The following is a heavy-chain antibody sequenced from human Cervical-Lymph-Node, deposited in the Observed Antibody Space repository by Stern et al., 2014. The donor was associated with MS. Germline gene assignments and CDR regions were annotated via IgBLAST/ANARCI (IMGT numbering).Heavy chain of an antibody. CDR3: ARTYVRAFDY. J-gene: IGHJ4*02. Sequence: VQLVQSGSEVKKPGASVKVSCKASGYTFTNYGITWVRQAPGRGLERMGWISAYNGDTNYAQNLQGRVTMTTDTSMTTAYMELRSLRSDDTAVYYCARTYVRAFDYWGQGSLVTVSS. D-gene: IGHD3-16*01. V-gene: IGHV1-18*01. CDR1: GYTFTNYG. CDR2: ISAYNGDT.